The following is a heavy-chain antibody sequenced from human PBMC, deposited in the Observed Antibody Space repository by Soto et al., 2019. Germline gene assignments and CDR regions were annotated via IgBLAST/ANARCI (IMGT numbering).Heavy chain of an antibody. D-gene: IGHD3-3*01. CDR1: GGSISSYY. CDR3: ARAGYDFWSGYLPFDY. V-gene: IGHV4-59*01. Sequence: SETLSLTCTVSGGSISSYYWSWIRQPPGKGLEWIGYIYYSGSTNYNPSLKSRVTISVDTSKNQFSLKLSSVTAADTAVYYCARAGYDFWSGYLPFDYCGQGTLVTVSS. CDR2: IYYSGST. J-gene: IGHJ4*02.